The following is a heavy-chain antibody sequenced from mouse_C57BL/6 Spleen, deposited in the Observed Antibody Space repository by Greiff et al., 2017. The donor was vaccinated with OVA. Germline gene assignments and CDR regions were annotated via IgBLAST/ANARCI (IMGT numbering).Heavy chain of an antibody. J-gene: IGHJ1*03. V-gene: IGHV1-82*01. Sequence: VQGVESGPELVKPGASVKISCKASGYAFSSSWMNWVKQRPGKGLEWIGRIYPGDGDTNYNGKFKGKATLTADKSSSTAYMQLSSLTSEDSAVYFCAREEKKLLRYFDVWGTGTTVTVSS. D-gene: IGHD1-1*01. CDR2: IYPGDGDT. CDR1: GYAFSSSW. CDR3: AREEKKLLRYFDV.